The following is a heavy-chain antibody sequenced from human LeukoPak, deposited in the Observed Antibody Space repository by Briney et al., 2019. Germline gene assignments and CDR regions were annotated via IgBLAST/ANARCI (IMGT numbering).Heavy chain of an antibody. J-gene: IGHJ4*02. V-gene: IGHV1-58*01. CDR3: AADLARRELPDH. D-gene: IGHD2-15*01. CDR1: GFTFTSSA. Sequence: SVKVSCKASGFTFTSSAVQWVRQARGQRLEWIGWIVVGSGNTNYAQKFQERVTITMDMSTSTAYMELSSLRSEDTAVYYCAADLARRELPDHWGQGTLVTVSS. CDR2: IVVGSGNT.